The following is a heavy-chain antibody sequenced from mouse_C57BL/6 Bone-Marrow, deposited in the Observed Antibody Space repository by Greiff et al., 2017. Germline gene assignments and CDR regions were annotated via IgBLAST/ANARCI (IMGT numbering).Heavy chain of an antibody. CDR3: ARTYSDGSSWYIDV. Sequence: QVQLQQSGAELMKPGASVKLSCKATGYTFTGYWIEWVKQRPGHGLEWIGEILPGSGSTNYTEKFKGQATFTADTSSNTAYMQLSRLTSEDSAIXYGARTYSDGSSWYIDVWGTGTTVTVSS. CDR1: GYTFTGYW. J-gene: IGHJ1*03. CDR2: ILPGSGST. D-gene: IGHD1-1*01. V-gene: IGHV1-9*01.